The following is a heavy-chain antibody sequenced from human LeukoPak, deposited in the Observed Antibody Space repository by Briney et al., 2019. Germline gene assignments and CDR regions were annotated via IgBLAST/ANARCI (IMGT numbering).Heavy chain of an antibody. D-gene: IGHD4-17*01. Sequence: ASVKVSCKASGYTFTGHYMHWVRQAPGQGLEWMGWINPNSGGTNYAQKFQGRVTMTRDTSISTAYMELSRLRSDDTALYYCARAPSGDYSAISDYWGQGTLVTVSS. V-gene: IGHV1-2*02. CDR2: INPNSGGT. CDR1: GYTFTGHY. J-gene: IGHJ4*02. CDR3: ARAPSGDYSAISDY.